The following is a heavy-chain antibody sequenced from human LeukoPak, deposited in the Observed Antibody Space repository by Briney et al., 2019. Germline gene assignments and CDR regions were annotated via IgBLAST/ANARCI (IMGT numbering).Heavy chain of an antibody. Sequence: GESLKISCKASGYSFITHWIAWVRQTPGKGLEWMGIIYPGDSDTKYSPSFQGQVTISADKSISTAYLQWSSLKASDTAMYYCAKGAGGPGSYYPYFWGQGTLVTVSS. J-gene: IGHJ4*02. V-gene: IGHV5-51*01. CDR2: IYPGDSDT. CDR3: AKGAGGPGSYYPYF. CDR1: GYSFITHW. D-gene: IGHD3-10*01.